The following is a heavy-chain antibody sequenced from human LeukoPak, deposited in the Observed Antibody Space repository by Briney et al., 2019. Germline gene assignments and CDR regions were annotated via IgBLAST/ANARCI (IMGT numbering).Heavy chain of an antibody. CDR2: IYYSGST. CDR1: GGSISSYY. J-gene: IGHJ5*02. D-gene: IGHD3-22*01. CDR3: ARVASDYYDSSGPFNWFDP. Sequence: SGTLSLTCTVSGGSISSYYWSWIRQPPGKGLEWIGYIYYSGSTNYNPSLKSRVTISVDTSKNQFSLKLSSVTAADTAVYYCARVASDYYDSSGPFNWFDPWGQGTLVTVSS. V-gene: IGHV4-59*01.